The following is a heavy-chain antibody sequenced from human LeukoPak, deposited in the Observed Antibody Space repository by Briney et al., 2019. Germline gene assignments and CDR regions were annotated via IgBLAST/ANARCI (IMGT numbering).Heavy chain of an antibody. V-gene: IGHV3-48*01. CDR2: ISSSSNIM. CDR3: ARAAYYDSSFPPGDYGMDV. CDR1: GFTFSYAW. D-gene: IGHD3-22*01. Sequence: GSLRLSCAASGFTFSYAWMSWVRQAPGKGLEWVSYISSSSNIMNYADSVKGRFTISRDNSKNTLYLQMNSLRAEDTAVYYCARAAYYDSSFPPGDYGMDVWGQGTTVTVSS. J-gene: IGHJ6*02.